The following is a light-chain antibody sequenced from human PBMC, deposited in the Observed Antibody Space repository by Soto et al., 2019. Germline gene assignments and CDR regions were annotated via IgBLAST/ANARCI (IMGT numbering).Light chain of an antibody. Sequence: QSVLTQPPSVSGAPGQRVTISCTGSSSNIGAGYDVHWYQQLPGTAPKLLIYGNSNRPSGVPDRFSGSNSGTSASLAITGRQAEDEADYYCQSYDSSLSEVFGTGTKLTVL. V-gene: IGLV1-40*01. J-gene: IGLJ1*01. CDR3: QSYDSSLSEV. CDR1: SSNIGAGYD. CDR2: GNS.